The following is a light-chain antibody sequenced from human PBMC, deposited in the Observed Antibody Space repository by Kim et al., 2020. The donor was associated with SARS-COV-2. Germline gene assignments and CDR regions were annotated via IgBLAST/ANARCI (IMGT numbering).Light chain of an antibody. J-gene: IGLJ2*01. CDR3: SSYTSSATVVL. Sequence: QSALTQPASVSGSPGQSITISCAGSSSDVGTYDLVSWYQHHPGKAPKLIIYDVTNRPSGISNRFSGSKSGNTASLTISGLQAEDEAFYHCSSYTSSATVVLFGGGTKLTVL. V-gene: IGLV2-14*03. CDR1: SSDVGTYDL. CDR2: DVT.